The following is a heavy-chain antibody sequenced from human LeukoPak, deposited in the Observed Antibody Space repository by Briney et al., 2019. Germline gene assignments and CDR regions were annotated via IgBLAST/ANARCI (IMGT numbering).Heavy chain of an antibody. D-gene: IGHD3-10*02. J-gene: IGHJ6*04. CDR1: GFTVSSDS. CDR3: AELGITMIGGV. V-gene: IGHV3-53*01. CDR2: IYSGGST. Sequence: GGSLRLSCTVSGFTVSSDSMSWVRQAPGKGLEWVSFIYSGGSTHYSDSVKGRFTISRDNAKNSLYLQMNSLRAEDTAVYYCAELGITMIGGVWGKGTTATVSS.